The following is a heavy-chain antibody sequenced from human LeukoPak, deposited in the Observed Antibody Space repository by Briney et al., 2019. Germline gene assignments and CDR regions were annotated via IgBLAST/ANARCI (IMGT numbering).Heavy chain of an antibody. V-gene: IGHV4-38-2*02. J-gene: IGHJ3*02. CDR2: IYHSGST. Sequence: SETLSLTCTVSGYSISSGYYWGWIRQPPGKGLEWIGSIYHSGSTYYNPSLKSRVTISVDTSKNQFSLKLSSVTAADTAVYYCARRVGNKDFFDIWGQGTMVTVSS. CDR1: GYSISSGYY. CDR3: ARRVGNKDFFDI. D-gene: IGHD1-26*01.